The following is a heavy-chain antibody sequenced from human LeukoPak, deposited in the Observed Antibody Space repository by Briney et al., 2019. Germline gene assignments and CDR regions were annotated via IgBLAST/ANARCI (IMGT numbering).Heavy chain of an antibody. D-gene: IGHD3-10*01. J-gene: IGHJ3*02. CDR2: INPNSGGT. CDR3: ARGLWLGELYDAFDI. V-gene: IGHV1-2*02. CDR1: GYTFTGYY. Sequence: GASVKVSCKASGYTFTGYYMHWVRQAPGQGLEWMGWINPNSGGTNYAQKFQGRVTMTRDTSISTAYMELSRLRSDDTAVYYCARGLWLGELYDAFDIWGQGTMVTVSS.